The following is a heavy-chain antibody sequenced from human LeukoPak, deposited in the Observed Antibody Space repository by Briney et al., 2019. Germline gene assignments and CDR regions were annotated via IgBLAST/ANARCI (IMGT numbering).Heavy chain of an antibody. Sequence: GGSLRLSCAASGFTFSAYGMSWVRQAPGKGLEWVSGIKWNGDVTGYADSVRGRFTISRDNAKNTLYLQMNSLRAEDTAVYYCARVAYNWNYGGPLDYWGQGTLVTVSS. J-gene: IGHJ4*02. CDR2: IKWNGDVT. D-gene: IGHD1-7*01. CDR3: ARVAYNWNYGGPLDY. CDR1: GFTFSAYG. V-gene: IGHV3-20*04.